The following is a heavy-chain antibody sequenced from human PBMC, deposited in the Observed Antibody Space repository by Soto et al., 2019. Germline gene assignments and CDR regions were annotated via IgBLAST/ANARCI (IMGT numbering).Heavy chain of an antibody. V-gene: IGHV4-39*01. D-gene: IGHD6-19*01. CDR3: ARRGAVAGTWSHYYYCMDV. CDR2: IYYSGST. Sequence: SETLSLTCTVSGGSISSSSYYWGWIRQPPGKGLEWIGSIYYSGSTYYNPSLKSRVTISVDTSKNQFSLKLSSVTAADTAVYYCARRGAVAGTWSHYYYCMDVWGQGTTVTVSS. CDR1: GGSISSSSYY. J-gene: IGHJ6*02.